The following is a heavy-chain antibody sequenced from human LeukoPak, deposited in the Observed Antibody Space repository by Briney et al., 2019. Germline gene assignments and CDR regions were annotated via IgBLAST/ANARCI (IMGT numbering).Heavy chain of an antibody. Sequence: GGSLRLSCATSGFTFSSYWMNWVRQAPGKGLEWVANIEQDGSEKNYVDSMKGRFTISRDNAKNSLYLQMSSLRAEDTAVYYCAGGRGWSSDYWGQGTLVTVSS. J-gene: IGHJ4*02. D-gene: IGHD6-19*01. CDR2: IEQDGSEK. CDR3: AGGRGWSSDY. V-gene: IGHV3-7*03. CDR1: GFTFSSYW.